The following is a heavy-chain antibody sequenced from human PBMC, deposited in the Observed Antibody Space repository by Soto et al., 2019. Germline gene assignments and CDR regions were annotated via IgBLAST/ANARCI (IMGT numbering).Heavy chain of an antibody. V-gene: IGHV3-48*02. CDR3: ARDPPRGYSGMDV. Sequence: EVQLVESGGGLVQPGGSLRLSCAASGFSFSTYAMNWVRQAPGKGLEWVSYISSGGQTIKSTDSVKGRFTISRDKAKNSLYPQMGGLRDEDTGVYYCARDPPRGYSGMDVWGQGTTVTVSS. J-gene: IGHJ6*02. CDR2: ISSGGQTI. CDR1: GFSFSTYA.